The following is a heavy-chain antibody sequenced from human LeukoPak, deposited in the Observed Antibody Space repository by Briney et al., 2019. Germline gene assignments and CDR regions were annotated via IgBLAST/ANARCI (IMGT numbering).Heavy chain of an antibody. D-gene: IGHD3-22*01. Sequence: SETLSLTCAVSGYSIRSAYYWGWIRQPPGKGLEWIGSIYHSGSTYYNPSLKSRVTISVDTSKNQFSLKLSSVTAADTAVYYCAIGREYYYDSSGYVAFDIWGQGTMVTVSS. V-gene: IGHV4-38-2*01. CDR3: AIGREYYYDSSGYVAFDI. CDR1: GYSIRSAYY. J-gene: IGHJ3*02. CDR2: IYHSGST.